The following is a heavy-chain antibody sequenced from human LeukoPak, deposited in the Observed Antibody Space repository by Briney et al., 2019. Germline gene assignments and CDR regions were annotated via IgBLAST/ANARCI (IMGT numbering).Heavy chain of an antibody. D-gene: IGHD3-22*01. Sequence: PSETLSLTCTVSGYSISSGYYWGWIRQPPGKGLEWIGSIYHSGSTYYNPSLKSRVTISVDTSKNQFSLKLSAVTAADTAVYYCARGGSITMIVVVVDAFDIWGQGTMVTVSS. CDR3: ARGGSITMIVVVVDAFDI. V-gene: IGHV4-38-2*02. CDR2: IYHSGST. CDR1: GYSISSGYY. J-gene: IGHJ3*02.